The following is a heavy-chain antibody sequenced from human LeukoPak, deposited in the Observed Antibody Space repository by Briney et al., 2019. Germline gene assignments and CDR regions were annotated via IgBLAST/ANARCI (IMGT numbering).Heavy chain of an antibody. CDR1: GNSFTRYW. CDR2: IYPGDSDT. V-gene: IGHV5-51*01. CDR3: ATRRDGYQFFDY. D-gene: IGHD5-24*01. J-gene: IGHJ4*02. Sequence: GESLQTSCNYSGNSFTRYWIAWGRQMPGKGLEWMGIIYPGDSDTRYSPSFQGQVTISADKSISTAYLHWSSLQASDTAMYYCATRRDGYQFFDYWGQGTLVTVSS.